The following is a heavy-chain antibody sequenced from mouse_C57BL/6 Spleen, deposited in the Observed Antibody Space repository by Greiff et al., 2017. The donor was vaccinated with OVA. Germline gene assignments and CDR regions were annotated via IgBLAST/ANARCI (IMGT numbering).Heavy chain of an antibody. CDR2: ISSGRSTI. V-gene: IGHV5-17*01. CDR3: AREGPPYAMDY. J-gene: IGHJ4*01. CDR1: GFTFSDYG. Sequence: EVKLVESGGGLVKPGGSLKLSCAASGFTFSDYGMHWVRQAPEKGLEWVAYISSGRSTIYYADTVKGRFTISRDNAKNTLFLQMTSLRSEDTAMYYCAREGPPYAMDYWGQGTSVTVSS.